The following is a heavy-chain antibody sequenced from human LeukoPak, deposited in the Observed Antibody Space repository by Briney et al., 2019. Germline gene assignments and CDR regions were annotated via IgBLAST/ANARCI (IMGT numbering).Heavy chain of an antibody. CDR1: GGTFSSYA. V-gene: IGHV1-69*13. J-gene: IGHJ5*02. CDR3: GRDPTSAVDTAMYWDNWFDP. Sequence: ASVKVSCKASGGTFSSYAISWVRQAPGQGLEWMGGIVPIFGTANYAQKFQGRVTITADESTSTAYMELSSLRSEDTAVYYCGRDPTSAVDTAMYWDNWFDPWGQGTLVTVSS. CDR2: IVPIFGTA. D-gene: IGHD5-18*01.